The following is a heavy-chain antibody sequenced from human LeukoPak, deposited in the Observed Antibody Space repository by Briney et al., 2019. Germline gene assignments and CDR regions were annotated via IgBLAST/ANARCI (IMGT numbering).Heavy chain of an antibody. Sequence: GGSLRLSWVVSGFTFSSYAMTWVRQAPGKGLEWVSGITGRGDHTYYADSAKGRFTISRDNFKNTVFLEMNSLRDEDTAVYYCAKGLGLAIVSTLDRWGQGTLVTVSS. J-gene: IGHJ5*02. CDR3: AKGLGLAIVSTLDR. D-gene: IGHD1-26*01. V-gene: IGHV3-23*01. CDR1: GFTFSSYA. CDR2: ITGRGDHT.